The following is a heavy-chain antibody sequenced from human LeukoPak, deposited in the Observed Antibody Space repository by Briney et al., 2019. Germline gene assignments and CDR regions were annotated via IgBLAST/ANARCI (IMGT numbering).Heavy chain of an antibody. D-gene: IGHD4-17*01. J-gene: IGHJ3*02. Sequence: AVKVSSQAFGGTFSSYAISWVRQPTRPGPESIGGIIPIFRTANYAQTFQGRVTITADASTSTASMQLSSLRSEDTAVYYCARANKDYGDYGDPDAFDIWGQGTMVTVSS. CDR3: ARANKDYGDYGDPDAFDI. CDR1: GGTFSSYA. V-gene: IGHV1-69*13. CDR2: IIPIFRTA.